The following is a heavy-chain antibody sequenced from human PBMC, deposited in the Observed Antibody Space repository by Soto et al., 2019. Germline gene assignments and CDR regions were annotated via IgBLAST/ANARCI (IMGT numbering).Heavy chain of an antibody. J-gene: IGHJ4*02. CDR1: GFTFSSYW. CDR3: ATSYSSSELPEWDYFDY. Sequence: GGSLRLSCAASGFTFSSYWMSWVRQAPGKGLEWVANIKQDGSEKYYVDSVKGRFTISRDNAKNSLYLQMNSLRAEDTAVYYCATSYSSSELPEWDYFDYWGQGTLVTVSS. V-gene: IGHV3-7*01. CDR2: IKQDGSEK. D-gene: IGHD6-13*01.